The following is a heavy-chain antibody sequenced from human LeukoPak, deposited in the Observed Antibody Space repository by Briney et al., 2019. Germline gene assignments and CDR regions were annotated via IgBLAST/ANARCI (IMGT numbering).Heavy chain of an antibody. CDR3: ASTRAAFPSGDFWSGYYSPPDY. Sequence: SVKVSCKASGGTFSSYAISWVRQAPGQGLEWMGGIIPIFGTANYAQKFQGRVTITADESTSTAYMELSSLRSEDTAVYYCASTRAAFPSGDFWSGYYSPPDYWGQGTLVTVSS. CDR1: GGTFSSYA. V-gene: IGHV1-69*13. CDR2: IIPIFGTA. J-gene: IGHJ4*02. D-gene: IGHD3-3*01.